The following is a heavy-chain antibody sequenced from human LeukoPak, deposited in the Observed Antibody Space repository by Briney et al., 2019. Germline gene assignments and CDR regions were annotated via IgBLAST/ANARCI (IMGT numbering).Heavy chain of an antibody. CDR2: IGTTSDT. CDR1: GFTFSSFD. J-gene: IGHJ6*03. Sequence: GGSLRLSCAASGFTFSSFDMHWVRQPTGQGLEWVSTIGTTSDTYYPGSVEGRFTLSRDNAKNSLYLQMNSLTAGDTAVYYCARGPPRGKYYYMDVWGKGTTVTVSS. V-gene: IGHV3-13*01. CDR3: ARGPPRGKYYYMDV. D-gene: IGHD1-1*01.